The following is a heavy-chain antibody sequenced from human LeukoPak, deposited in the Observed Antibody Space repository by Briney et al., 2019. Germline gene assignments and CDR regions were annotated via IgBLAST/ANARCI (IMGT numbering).Heavy chain of an antibody. CDR2: ISYDLSNH. Sequence: GGSLRLSCAASGFTFSSYGMDWVRQARGKGLEWVEVISYDLSNHYYADSVKGRFTISRDNSKLTLYLQMNSLRAEDTAVYYCAKGDIVVVTGAFDIWGQGTMVTVSS. CDR1: GFTFSSYG. J-gene: IGHJ3*02. CDR3: AKGDIVVVTGAFDI. V-gene: IGHV3-30*18. D-gene: IGHD2-21*02.